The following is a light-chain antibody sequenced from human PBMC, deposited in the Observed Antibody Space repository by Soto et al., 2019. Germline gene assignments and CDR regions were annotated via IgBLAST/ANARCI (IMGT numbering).Light chain of an antibody. Sequence: DIQMTQSPSTLSASVGDRVTITCRASQTISDWLAWYPQKPGKAPELLISEASTLATGVPSRFSGSGSGTEFTLTISSLQTDDSATYFCQEYKTYAFGPGTKVDIK. CDR3: QEYKTYA. J-gene: IGKJ2*01. CDR1: QTISDW. V-gene: IGKV1-5*01. CDR2: EAS.